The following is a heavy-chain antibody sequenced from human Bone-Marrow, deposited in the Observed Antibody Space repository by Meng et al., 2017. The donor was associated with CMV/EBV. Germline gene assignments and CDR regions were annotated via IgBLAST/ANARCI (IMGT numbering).Heavy chain of an antibody. CDR3: AKGSGYYGNYFDY. Sequence: CAASGLHFDDYTMHWVRQAPGKGLEWVSLISWDCGSTYYADSVKGRFTISRDNSKNSLYLQMNSLRTEDTALYYCAKGSGYYGNYFDYWGQGTLVTVSS. V-gene: IGHV3-43*01. D-gene: IGHD3-22*01. CDR1: GLHFDDYT. CDR2: ISWDCGST. J-gene: IGHJ4*02.